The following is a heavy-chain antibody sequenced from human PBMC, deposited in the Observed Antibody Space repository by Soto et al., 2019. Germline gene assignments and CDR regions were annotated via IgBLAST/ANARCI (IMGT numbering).Heavy chain of an antibody. V-gene: IGHV3-48*01. Sequence: EVQLVESGGGLVQPGGSLTLSCAASGFIFSAYSINWVRRAPGKGLEWVSYISSRTNTIDYADSVQGRFTTSRDDAQNAPSLQMSSLTVEDTAVYYCVKDRRIAPAADSYFDSWGQGTLVTVS. CDR3: VKDRRIAPAADSYFDS. CDR1: GFIFSAYS. CDR2: ISSRTNTI. J-gene: IGHJ4*02. D-gene: IGHD2-2*01.